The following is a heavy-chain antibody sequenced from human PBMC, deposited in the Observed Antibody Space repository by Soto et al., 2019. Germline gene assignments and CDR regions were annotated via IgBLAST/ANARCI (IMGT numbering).Heavy chain of an antibody. CDR1: GGTFSSYA. CDR3: ARSAGLNYYYYYGMDV. CDR2: IIPIFGPA. V-gene: IGHV1-69*01. J-gene: IGHJ6*02. Sequence: QVQLVQSGAEVKKPGSSVKVSCKASGGTFSSYAISWVRQAPGQGLEWMGGIIPIFGPANYEQKFQGRVPITADESTSTAYMELSSLRSEDTAVYYCARSAGLNYYYYYGMDVWGQGTTVTVSS.